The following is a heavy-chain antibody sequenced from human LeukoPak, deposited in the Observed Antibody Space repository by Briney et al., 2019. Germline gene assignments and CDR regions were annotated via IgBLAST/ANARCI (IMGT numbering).Heavy chain of an antibody. CDR3: ASGGRNCYGGSCYSRNDY. Sequence: GRSLRLSCTASGLTLSSHSMHWVRQAPGKGLEWVAVISFDGTNEYYATSVKGRFTISRDNSKNTLYLQMSSLSPEDTAVYYCASGGRNCYGGSCYSRNDYWGQGTLVTVSS. V-gene: IGHV3-30*04. CDR2: ISFDGTNE. CDR1: GLTLSSHS. D-gene: IGHD2-15*01. J-gene: IGHJ4*02.